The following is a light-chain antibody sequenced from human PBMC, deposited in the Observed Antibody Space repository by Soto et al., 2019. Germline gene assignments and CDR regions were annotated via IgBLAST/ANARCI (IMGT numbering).Light chain of an antibody. J-gene: IGKJ1*01. Sequence: EVVMTQSPATLSVSPGERATLSCRASQSVSDKLAWYQQKPGQAPRLLIYHASTRAPGIPARFSGSGSGTEFTLTLCRLQSEDFATYYCQHYNVYPWTLGQGTKVDIK. CDR2: HAS. V-gene: IGKV3-15*01. CDR1: QSVSDK. CDR3: QHYNVYPWT.